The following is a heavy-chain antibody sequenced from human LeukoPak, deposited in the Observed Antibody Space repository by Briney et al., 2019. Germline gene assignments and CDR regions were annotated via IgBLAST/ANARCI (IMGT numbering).Heavy chain of an antibody. CDR3: ARSRRYGFDI. J-gene: IGHJ3*02. V-gene: IGHV3-7*01. Sequence: GGSLGLSCAASGFTFNSYWMSWVRQAPGKGLEWVANIKQDGSEKYYVDSVKGRFTISRDNAKNSLSLQMNSLRAEDTAVYYCARSRRYGFDIWGQGTMVTVSS. CDR1: GFTFNSYW. CDR2: IKQDGSEK.